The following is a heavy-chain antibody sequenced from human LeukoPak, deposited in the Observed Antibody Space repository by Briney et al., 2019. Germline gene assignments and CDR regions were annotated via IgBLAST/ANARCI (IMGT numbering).Heavy chain of an antibody. CDR1: GGSINSSSYY. Sequence: PSETLSLTCTVSGGSINSSSYYWGWIRQPPGKGLEWIGSIYYSGSTYYNPSLKSRVTISVDTSKNQFSLTLSSVTAADTAVYYCARRFGSGWFQRRFDYWGQGTLVTVSS. J-gene: IGHJ4*02. CDR2: IYYSGST. V-gene: IGHV4-39*01. D-gene: IGHD6-19*01. CDR3: ARRFGSGWFQRRFDY.